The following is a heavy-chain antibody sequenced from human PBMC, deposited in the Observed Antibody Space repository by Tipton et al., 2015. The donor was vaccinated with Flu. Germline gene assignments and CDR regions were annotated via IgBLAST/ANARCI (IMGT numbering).Heavy chain of an antibody. CDR1: GGSISSSSHY. D-gene: IGHD3-16*01. J-gene: IGHJ2*01. V-gene: IGHV4-61*05. CDR3: ARVPSGWGGYFDL. CDR2: IYYSGST. Sequence: TLSLTCTVSGGSISSSSHYWGWIRQPPGKGLEWIGYIYYSGSTNYNPSLKSRVTISVDTSKNQFSLKLSSVTAADTAVYYCARVPSGWGGYFDLWGRGTLVTVSS.